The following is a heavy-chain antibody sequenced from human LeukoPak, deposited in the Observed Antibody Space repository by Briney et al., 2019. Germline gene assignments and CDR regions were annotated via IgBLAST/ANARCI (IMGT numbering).Heavy chain of an antibody. CDR3: ARHSRGEVV. Sequence: SETLSLTCAVSGYSLSSGYYWGWIRQPPGKGLEWIGSIYHSGSTYYNPSLKSRVTISVDTSKNQFSLKLSSVTAADTAVYYCARHSRGEVVWGQGTLVTVSS. CDR1: GYSLSSGYY. CDR2: IYHSGST. V-gene: IGHV4-38-2*01. J-gene: IGHJ4*02. D-gene: IGHD3-16*01.